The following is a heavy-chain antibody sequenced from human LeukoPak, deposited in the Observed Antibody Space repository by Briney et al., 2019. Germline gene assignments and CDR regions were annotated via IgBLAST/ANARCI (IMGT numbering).Heavy chain of an antibody. CDR1: GYTLTELS. V-gene: IGHV1-24*01. Sequence: ASVKVSCKVSGYTLTELSMHWVRQAPGKGLEWMGGFDPEDGETIYAQKFQGRVTMTEDTSTDTAYMELSSLRSEDTAVYYCATDLAGIIIPYYYDSSGLSYWGQGTLVTVSS. J-gene: IGHJ4*02. CDR2: FDPEDGET. D-gene: IGHD3-22*01. CDR3: ATDLAGIIIPYYYDSSGLSY.